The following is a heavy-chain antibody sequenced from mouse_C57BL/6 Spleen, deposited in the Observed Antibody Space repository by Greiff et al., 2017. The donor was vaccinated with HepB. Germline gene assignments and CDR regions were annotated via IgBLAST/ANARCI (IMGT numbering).Heavy chain of an antibody. CDR1: GYTFTSYW. V-gene: IGHV1-72*01. J-gene: IGHJ4*01. D-gene: IGHD1-1*01. CDR2: IDPNSGGT. CDR3: ARGATVVAHYYAMDY. Sequence: VQLKQPGAELVKPGASVKLSCKASGYTFTSYWMHWVKQSPGRGLEWIGRIDPNSGGTKYNEKFKSKATLTVDKPSSTAYMQLSSLTSEDSAVYYCARGATVVAHYYAMDYWGQGTSVTVSS.